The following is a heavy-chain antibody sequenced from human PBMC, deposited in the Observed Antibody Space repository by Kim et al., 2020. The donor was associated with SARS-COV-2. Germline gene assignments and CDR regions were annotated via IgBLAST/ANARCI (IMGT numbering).Heavy chain of an antibody. D-gene: IGHD1-26*01. V-gene: IGHV3-66*01. Sequence: TYSADSGKGRFTIPRDNSKNTLYLQMNSLGAEDTAVYYCAGSYSGSFNDYWGQGTLVTVSS. CDR3: AGSYSGSFNDY. CDR2: T. J-gene: IGHJ4*02.